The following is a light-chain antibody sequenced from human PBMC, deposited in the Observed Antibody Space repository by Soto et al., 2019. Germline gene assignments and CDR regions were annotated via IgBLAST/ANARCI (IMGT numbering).Light chain of an antibody. CDR3: LQLNTYPIT. CDR1: HGISSY. V-gene: IGKV1-9*01. CDR2: AAS. J-gene: IGKJ5*01. Sequence: IQLTQSPSSLSASVGDRVTITCRASHGISSYLAWYQQKPGKALKLLIYAASTLQSGVPSRFSGSGSGTDFTLTISSLQPEDFATYYCLQLNTYPITFGQGTRLEIK.